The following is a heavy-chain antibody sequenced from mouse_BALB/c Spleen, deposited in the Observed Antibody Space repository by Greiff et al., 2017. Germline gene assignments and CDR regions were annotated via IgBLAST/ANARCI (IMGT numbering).Heavy chain of an antibody. CDR1: GFSLTDYG. J-gene: IGHJ1*01. Sequence: VMLVESGPGLVAPSQSLSITCTVSGFSLTDYGVSWIRQPPGKGLEWLGVIWGGGSTYYNSALKSRLSIIKDNSKSQVFLKMNSLQTDDTAMYYCAKHGYYGSSSWYFDVWGAGTTVTVSS. CDR2: IWGGGST. CDR3: AKHGYYGSSSWYFDV. V-gene: IGHV2-6-5*01. D-gene: IGHD1-1*01.